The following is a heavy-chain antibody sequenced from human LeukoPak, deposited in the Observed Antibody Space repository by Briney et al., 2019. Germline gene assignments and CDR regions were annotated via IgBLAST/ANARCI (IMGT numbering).Heavy chain of an antibody. J-gene: IGHJ4*02. Sequence: PSETLPLTCTVSGASISSYYWSWIRQPPGQGLEWIASRHYRGTTNYNPSLESRVTISVDTSRKQFSLKLSSVTAADTAVFYCARGVGMAVAGTRADYWGQGTLVTVSS. CDR1: GASISSYY. CDR2: RHYRGTT. CDR3: ARGVGMAVAGTRADY. D-gene: IGHD6-19*01. V-gene: IGHV4-59*08.